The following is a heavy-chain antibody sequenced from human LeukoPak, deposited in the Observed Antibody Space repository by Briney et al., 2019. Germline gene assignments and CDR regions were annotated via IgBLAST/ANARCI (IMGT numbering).Heavy chain of an antibody. D-gene: IGHD3-9*01. V-gene: IGHV3-23*01. J-gene: IGHJ6*03. Sequence: SGGSLRLSCAASGFTFSSYAMSWVRQAPGKGVEWVSAISGSGGSTYYADSVKGRFTISRDNSKNTLYLQMNSLRAEDTAVYYCAEGSRVHYDILTGYYSHYYYYMDVWGKGTTVTVSS. CDR1: GFTFSSYA. CDR3: AEGSRVHYDILTGYYSHYYYYMDV. CDR2: ISGSGGST.